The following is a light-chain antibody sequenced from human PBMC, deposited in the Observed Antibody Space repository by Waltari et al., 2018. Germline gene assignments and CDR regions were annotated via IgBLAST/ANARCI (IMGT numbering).Light chain of an antibody. V-gene: IGKV3-20*01. CDR2: GAS. Sequence: EIVLTQSPGTLSLSPGERATLSCRASQGLSSSSLAWYQQTSGPAPRLLIYGASSRATGIPDRFSGSGSGTDFTLTISRLEPEDFAVYYCQHYSSSVTFGGGTKVEIK. CDR3: QHYSSSVT. CDR1: QGLSSSS. J-gene: IGKJ4*01.